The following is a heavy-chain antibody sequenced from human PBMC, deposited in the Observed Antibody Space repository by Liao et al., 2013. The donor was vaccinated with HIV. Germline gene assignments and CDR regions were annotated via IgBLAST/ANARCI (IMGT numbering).Heavy chain of an antibody. J-gene: IGHJ6*03. V-gene: IGHV4-34*01. CDR2: IHDIGSP. Sequence: QVQLQQWGPGLLKPSETLSLTCGVSGGPFTPYFWAWIRQSPGKGLEWIGEIHDIGSPNYNPSLMSRVSMSIDSSKNHFSLTLRSVTAADTAVYYCARKGYYYDTSGYASITSYYYYYMDVWGKGTTVTVSS. CDR3: ARKGYYYDTSGYASITSYYYYYMDV. D-gene: IGHD3-22*01. CDR1: GGPFTPYF.